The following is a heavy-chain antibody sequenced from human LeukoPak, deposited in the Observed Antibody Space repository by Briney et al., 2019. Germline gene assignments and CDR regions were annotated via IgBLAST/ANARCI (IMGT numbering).Heavy chain of an antibody. J-gene: IGHJ4*02. Sequence: PGGSLRLSCAASGFTFSSYGMHWVRQAPDKGLEWVSTLSGSGSPTYIADSVKGRFTISRDNSRDTLDLQMNNLRAEDTAVYYCARDPHSSGYYFGFDYWGQETLVTVSS. V-gene: IGHV3-NL1*01. CDR1: GFTFSSYG. CDR3: ARDPHSSGYYFGFDY. CDR2: LSGSGSPT. D-gene: IGHD3-22*01.